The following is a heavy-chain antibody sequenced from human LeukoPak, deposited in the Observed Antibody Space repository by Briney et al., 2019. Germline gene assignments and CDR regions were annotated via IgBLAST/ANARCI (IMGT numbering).Heavy chain of an antibody. CDR2: IRHDGSIK. CDR3: AKDSLADIDY. CDR1: GFIFSTYG. V-gene: IGHV3-30*02. D-gene: IGHD3-16*01. Sequence: PWGSLRLSCAASGFIFSTYGRYWVRQAPGKGLEWVAFIRHDGSIKNYADSVKGRSTISRDNSKNTLYLQMNSLRAEDTAVYYCAKDSLADIDYWGQGTLVTVSS. J-gene: IGHJ4*02.